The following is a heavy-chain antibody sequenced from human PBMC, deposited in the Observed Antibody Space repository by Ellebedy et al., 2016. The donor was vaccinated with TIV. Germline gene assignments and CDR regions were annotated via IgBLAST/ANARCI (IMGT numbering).Heavy chain of an antibody. CDR2: FDPEDGEA. J-gene: IGHJ4*02. V-gene: IGHV1-24*01. CDR3: ATGGDYYGSGSIFDY. CDR1: GYTLTELS. Sequence: ASVKVSCKVSGYTLTELSMHWVRQAPGKGLEWMGSFDPEDGEAIYAQKFQGRVTMTEDTSTDTAYMELSSLRSEDTAVYYCATGGDYYGSGSIFDYWGQGTLVTVSS. D-gene: IGHD3-10*01.